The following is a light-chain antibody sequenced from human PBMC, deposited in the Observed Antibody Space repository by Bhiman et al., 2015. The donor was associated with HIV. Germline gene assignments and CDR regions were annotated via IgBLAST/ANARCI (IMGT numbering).Light chain of an antibody. CDR1: SSDVGGYNY. Sequence: QSALTQPASVSGSPGQSITISCTGTSSDVGGYNYVSWYQHHPGKAPKLMIYDVSNRPSGVSNRFSGSKSGNTASLTVSGLQAEDEADYFCSSYTSSRNFYVFGTGTKVTVL. CDR2: DVS. CDR3: SSYTSSRNFYV. J-gene: IGLJ1*01. V-gene: IGLV2-14*03.